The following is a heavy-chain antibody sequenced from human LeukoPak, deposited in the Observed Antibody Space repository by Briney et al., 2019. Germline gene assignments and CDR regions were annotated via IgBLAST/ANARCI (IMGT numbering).Heavy chain of an antibody. D-gene: IGHD3-10*01. Sequence: SETLSLTCTISGGSISSSSSYWGWIRQPPGKGLECIGSIYYSGRTYYNPSLKSRVTISVDTSKNQFSLKLSSVTAADTAVYYCAREAHGSGSYWRDYYYYYMDVWGKGTTVTISS. CDR1: GGSISSSSSY. CDR3: AREAHGSGSYWRDYYYYYMDV. J-gene: IGHJ6*03. V-gene: IGHV4-39*07. CDR2: IYYSGRT.